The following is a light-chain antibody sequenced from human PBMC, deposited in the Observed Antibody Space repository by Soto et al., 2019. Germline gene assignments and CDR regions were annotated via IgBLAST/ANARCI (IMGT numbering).Light chain of an antibody. Sequence: IWMTQSPSFLSASTGDRVTISCRISQGISSYLAWYQQKPGKAPELLIYAASSLQSGVPSRFSGSGSGTEFTLTISSLQPDDFATYYCQQYNSYSVTFGQGTKVDIK. J-gene: IGKJ1*01. CDR1: QGISSY. V-gene: IGKV1D-8*02. CDR2: AAS. CDR3: QQYNSYSVT.